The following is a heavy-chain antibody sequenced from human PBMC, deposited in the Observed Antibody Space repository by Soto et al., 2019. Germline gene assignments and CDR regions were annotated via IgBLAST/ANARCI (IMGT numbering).Heavy chain of an antibody. CDR1: GFTFSNND. J-gene: IGHJ4*02. D-gene: IGHD2-2*01. Sequence: EVQLLETGGGLVQPGGSLSHSCAASGFTFSNNDMSWVRQAPGKGLEWVSTISGGGGRIYYADSVKGRFTISRDNSENKLYMQMNSLRAEDTAVYYCAKRPASLVCFDYWGQGTLVSVSS. V-gene: IGHV3-23*01. CDR3: AKRPASLVCFDY. CDR2: ISGGGGRI.